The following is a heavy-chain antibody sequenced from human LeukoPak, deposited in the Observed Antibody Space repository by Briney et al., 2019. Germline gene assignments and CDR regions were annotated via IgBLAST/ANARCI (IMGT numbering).Heavy chain of an antibody. Sequence: GGSLRLSCAASGFTFSSYSMNWVRQAPGKGLEWVSSVSSSSSYIYYADSVKGRFTISRDNAKNSLYLQMNSLRAEDTAVYYCATRITGTTRHAFDIWGQGTMVTVSS. V-gene: IGHV3-21*01. J-gene: IGHJ3*02. CDR2: VSSSSSYI. D-gene: IGHD1-7*01. CDR3: ATRITGTTRHAFDI. CDR1: GFTFSSYS.